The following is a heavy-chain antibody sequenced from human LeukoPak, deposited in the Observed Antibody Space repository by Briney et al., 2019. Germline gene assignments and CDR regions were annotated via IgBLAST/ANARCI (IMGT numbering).Heavy chain of an antibody. D-gene: IGHD3-22*01. V-gene: IGHV3-74*01. CDR1: GFTFSSYA. Sequence: GRSLRLSCAASGFTFSSYAMHWVRQAPGKGLVWVSRINSDGSSTSYADSVKGRFTISRDNAKNTLYLQMNSLRAEDTAVYYCARPVPYYYDSSGYYDPYYFDYWGQGTLVTVSS. J-gene: IGHJ4*02. CDR3: ARPVPYYYDSSGYYDPYYFDY. CDR2: INSDGSST.